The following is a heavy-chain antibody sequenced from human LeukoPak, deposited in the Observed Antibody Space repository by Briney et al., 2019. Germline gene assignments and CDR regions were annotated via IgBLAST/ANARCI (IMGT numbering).Heavy chain of an antibody. CDR3: ARDGYDSSGYSNYFDY. J-gene: IGHJ4*02. V-gene: IGHV3-53*04. CDR2: IYSGGST. D-gene: IGHD3-22*01. Sequence: GGSLRLSCAASGFTASSNYMSWVRQAPGKGLEWVSVIYSGGSTYYADSVKGRFTISRHNSKNTLYLQMNSLRAEDTAVYYCARDGYDSSGYSNYFDYWGRETLVTVSS. CDR1: GFTASSNY.